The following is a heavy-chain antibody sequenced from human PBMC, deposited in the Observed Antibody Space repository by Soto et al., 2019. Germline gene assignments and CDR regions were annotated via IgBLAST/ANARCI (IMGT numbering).Heavy chain of an antibody. D-gene: IGHD3-3*01. J-gene: IGHJ4*02. CDR3: ARGESFQLLDHY. V-gene: IGHV1-3*01. CDR2: INAGNGNT. CDR1: GYPFTSYA. Sequence: ASLKVSCKSSGYPFTSYAIHWVRQAPGQRLEWMGWINAGNGNTKYSQKFQGRVTITRDTSASTAYMELSSLRSEDTAVYYCARGESFQLLDHYWGQGTLVTVSS.